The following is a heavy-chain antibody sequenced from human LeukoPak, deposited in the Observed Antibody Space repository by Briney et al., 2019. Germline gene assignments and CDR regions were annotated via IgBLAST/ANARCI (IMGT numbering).Heavy chain of an antibody. V-gene: IGHV3-23*01. CDR2: ISNSGYNT. CDR3: ARHDGSSFIYYIDH. J-gene: IGHJ4*02. D-gene: IGHD1-26*01. Sequence: GGSLRLSCAGSGFTFSGHAMSWVRQAPGKGLEWVSTISNSGYNTWYADSVKGRFAISRDNSQNTLYLQMSGLRAEDTALYYCARHDGSSFIYYIDHWGQGALVTVSS. CDR1: GFTFSGHA.